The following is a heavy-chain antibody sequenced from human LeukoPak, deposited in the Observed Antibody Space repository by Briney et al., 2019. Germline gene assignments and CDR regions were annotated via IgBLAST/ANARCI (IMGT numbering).Heavy chain of an antibody. CDR1: GGSISSSSYY. J-gene: IGHJ3*01. Sequence: SETLSLTCTVSGGSISSSSYYWGWIRQSPGKGLEGIGSIYYRGSTNYNPSLESRVTISVDTSKKQFSLKLTSMTAADTAVYFCARKYCSTTCCYYGFDVWGQGTMVTVSS. CDR2: IYYRGST. CDR3: ARKYCSTTCCYYGFDV. D-gene: IGHD2-2*01. V-gene: IGHV4-39*07.